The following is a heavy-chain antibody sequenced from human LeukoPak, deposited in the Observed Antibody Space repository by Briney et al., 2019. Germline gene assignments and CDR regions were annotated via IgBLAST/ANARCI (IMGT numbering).Heavy chain of an antibody. V-gene: IGHV3-23*01. J-gene: IGHJ5*02. Sequence: GGSLRLSCAASGFTFSSYAMSWVRQAPGKWLEWVSAISGSGGSTYYADSVKGRFTISRDNSKNTLYLQMNSLRAEDTAVYYCATHAAVAGTGWFDPWGQGTLVTVSS. CDR3: ATHAAVAGTGWFDP. D-gene: IGHD6-19*01. CDR1: GFTFSSYA. CDR2: ISGSGGST.